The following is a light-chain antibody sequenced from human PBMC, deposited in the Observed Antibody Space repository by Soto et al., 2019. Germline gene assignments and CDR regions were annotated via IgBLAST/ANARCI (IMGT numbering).Light chain of an antibody. CDR2: GAS. CDR3: QRYNNWPLT. CDR1: QSVGSN. V-gene: IGKV3-15*01. Sequence: ERVMSQSPATLSVSPGERATLSCMASQSVGSNLAWYQQKPGQAPRLLIFGASSRATGVPARFSGSGSGPEFTLTINSLQSEDFAIYYCQRYNNWPLTFGQGTRLEIK. J-gene: IGKJ5*01.